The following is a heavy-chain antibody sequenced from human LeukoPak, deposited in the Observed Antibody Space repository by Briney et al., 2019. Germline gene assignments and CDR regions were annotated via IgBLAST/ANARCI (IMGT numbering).Heavy chain of an antibody. J-gene: IGHJ5*02. CDR2: MSNDGTNA. CDR3: ARCSTKSGHAVRGFDP. Sequence: GRSLRLSCVDSGFTFSAYAMHWVRQAPGKGLEWVAVMSNDGTNAYYADSVKGRFTISRDNSKNTLYLQMSSLSAEDTAVYYCARCSTKSGHAVRGFDPWAKEPWVTVS. D-gene: IGHD2-15*01. CDR1: GFTFSAYA. V-gene: IGHV3-30-3*01.